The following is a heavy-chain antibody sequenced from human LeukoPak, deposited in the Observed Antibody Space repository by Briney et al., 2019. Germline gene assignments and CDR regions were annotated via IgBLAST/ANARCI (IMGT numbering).Heavy chain of an antibody. CDR2: INPSGGST. CDR1: GYTFTSYY. CDR3: ARVKYYYAEVSSYYYYGMDV. V-gene: IGHV1-46*01. J-gene: IGHJ6*02. D-gene: IGHD3-10*01. Sequence: ASVKVSCKASGYTFTSYYMHWVRQAPGQGFEWMGIINPSGGSTSYAQKFQGRVTMTRDTSTSTVYMELSSLRSEDTAVYYCARVKYYYAEVSSYYYYGMDVWGQGTTVTVSS.